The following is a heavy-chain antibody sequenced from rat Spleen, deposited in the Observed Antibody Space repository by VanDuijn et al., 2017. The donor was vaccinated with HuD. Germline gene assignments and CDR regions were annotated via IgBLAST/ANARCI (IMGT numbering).Heavy chain of an antibody. D-gene: IGHD1-2*01. Sequence: EVQLVESGGGLVQPGRSLKLSCAASGFTFSDYYMAWVRQAPTKGLEWVASISYDGRSTHYRESVKGRFAISRDNAKSTLYLQMDSLRSEDTATYYCARQGDYYSSNIFYWYFDFWGPGTMVTVSS. V-gene: IGHV5-7*01. J-gene: IGHJ1*01. CDR2: ISYDGRST. CDR1: GFTFSDYY. CDR3: ARQGDYYSSNIFYWYFDF.